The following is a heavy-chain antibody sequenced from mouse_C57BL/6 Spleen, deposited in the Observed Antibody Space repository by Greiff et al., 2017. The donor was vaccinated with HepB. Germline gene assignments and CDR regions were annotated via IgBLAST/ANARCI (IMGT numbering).Heavy chain of an antibody. CDR2: IYPGNSDT. Sequence: VQLQQSGTVLARPGASVKMSCKTSGYTFTSYWMHWVKQRPGQGLEWIGAIYPGNSDTSYNQKFKGKAKLTAVTSASTAYMELSSLTNEDSAVYYCTRGIYYDYDDAMDYWGQGTSVTVSS. CDR1: GYTFTSYW. V-gene: IGHV1-5*01. CDR3: TRGIYYDYDDAMDY. D-gene: IGHD2-4*01. J-gene: IGHJ4*01.